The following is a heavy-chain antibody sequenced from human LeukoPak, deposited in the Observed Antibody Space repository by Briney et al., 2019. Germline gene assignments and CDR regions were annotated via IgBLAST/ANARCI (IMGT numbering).Heavy chain of an antibody. CDR3: AKVSRFAVVPAAMLDY. V-gene: IGHV3-23*01. CDR1: GFTFRSYA. J-gene: IGHJ4*02. Sequence: GGSLRLSCAASGFTFRSYAMSWVRQAPGKGLEWVSAISGSGDITYYADSVKGRFTMSRDNFKNTLYLQMNSLRAENTAVYYCAKVSRFAVVPAAMLDYWGQGIQVTVSS. D-gene: IGHD2-2*01. CDR2: ISGSGDIT.